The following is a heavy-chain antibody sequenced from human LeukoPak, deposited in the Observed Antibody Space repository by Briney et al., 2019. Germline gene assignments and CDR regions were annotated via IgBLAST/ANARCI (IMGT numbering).Heavy chain of an antibody. D-gene: IGHD4-23*01. CDR1: GGTFSSYA. CDR2: IIPIFGTA. V-gene: IGHV1-69*05. CDR3: AREVTHHVYYGMDV. Sequence: ASVKVSCKASGGTFSSYAISWVRQAPGQGLEWMGGIIPIFGTANYAQKFQGRVTMTTDTSTSTAYMELRSLRSDDTAVYYCAREVTHHVYYGMDVWGQGTTVTVSS. J-gene: IGHJ6*02.